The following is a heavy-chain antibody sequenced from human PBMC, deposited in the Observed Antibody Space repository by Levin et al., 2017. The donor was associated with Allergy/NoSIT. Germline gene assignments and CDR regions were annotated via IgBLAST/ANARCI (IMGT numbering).Heavy chain of an antibody. J-gene: IGHJ4*02. CDR1: GFTFHSYV. V-gene: IGHV3-23*01. CDR2: ISGGSDST. Sequence: PGGSLRLSCAASGFTFHSYVMSWVRQAPGRGLEWVSSISGGSDSTWYADSMKGRFTISRDNSKNTLYLQMNSLRAEDTAVYYCARKQATVGTSPVNSWGQGTLVTVSS. D-gene: IGHD6-13*01. CDR3: ARKQATVGTSPVNS.